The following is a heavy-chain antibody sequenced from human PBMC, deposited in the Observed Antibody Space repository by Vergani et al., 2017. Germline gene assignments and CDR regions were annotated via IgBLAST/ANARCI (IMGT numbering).Heavy chain of an antibody. J-gene: IGHJ4*02. Sequence: QVQLQESGPGLVKPSETLSLTCTVSGGSISSYYWSWIPPTPGKGLELIGYIYYSGSTNYNPSLKSRVTISVDTSKNQFSLKLSSVTAADTAVYYCARDLKGIAAPLWGQGTLVNVSS. V-gene: IGHV4-59*01. CDR1: GGSISSYY. D-gene: IGHD6-13*01. CDR3: ARDLKGIAAPL. CDR2: IYYSGST.